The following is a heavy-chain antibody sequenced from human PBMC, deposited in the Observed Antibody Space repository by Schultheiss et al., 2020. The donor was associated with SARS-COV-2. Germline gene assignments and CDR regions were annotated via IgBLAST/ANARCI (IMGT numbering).Heavy chain of an antibody. CDR1: GGSISSSN. D-gene: IGHD3-10*01. CDR2: ISSSSSTI. V-gene: IGHV3-48*01. CDR3: ASSMVRGFNWFDP. Sequence: LSLTCAVSGGSISSSNWWSWVRQPPGKGLEWVSYISSSSSTIYYADSVKGRFTISRDNSKNTLYLQMNSLRADDTAVYYCASSMVRGFNWFDPWGQGTLVTVSS. J-gene: IGHJ5*02.